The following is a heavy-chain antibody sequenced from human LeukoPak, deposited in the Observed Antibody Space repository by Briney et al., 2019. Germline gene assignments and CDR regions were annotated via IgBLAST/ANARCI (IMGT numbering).Heavy chain of an antibody. J-gene: IGHJ3*02. V-gene: IGHV3-66*01. CDR1: DFSVRTTY. D-gene: IGHD2-15*01. CDR3: ARDLSKGYSDAFDI. Sequence: GGSWKFSCQASDFSVRTTYMTWVRKVQGKGLEWFSIMYTGGSTYYADSVEGRFAISRDNSKNALYLQMNSLRAEDTAVYYCARDLSKGYSDAFDIWGQGTMVTVSS. CDR2: MYTGGST.